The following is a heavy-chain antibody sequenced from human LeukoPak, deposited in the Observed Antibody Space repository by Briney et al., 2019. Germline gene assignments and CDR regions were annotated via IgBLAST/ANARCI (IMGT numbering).Heavy chain of an antibody. CDR1: GGSISSYY. CDR3: ARDLNSSGWYGPRFDP. D-gene: IGHD6-19*01. Sequence: PSETLSLTCTVSGGSISSYYWSWIRQPAVKGLEWIGRIYTSGSANYNPSLKSRVTMSVDTSKNQFSLKLSSVTAADTAVYYCARDLNSSGWYGPRFDPWGQGTLVTVSS. V-gene: IGHV4-4*07. J-gene: IGHJ5*02. CDR2: IYTSGSA.